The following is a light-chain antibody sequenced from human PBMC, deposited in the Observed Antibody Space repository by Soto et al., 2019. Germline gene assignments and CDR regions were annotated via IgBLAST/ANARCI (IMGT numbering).Light chain of an antibody. Sequence: DIQMTQSPSSLSASVGDRVTITCQASQDISNYLNWYQQKPGKAPKLLIYDASNLETGVPSRFSGSGSGTDFTSTISSLQPEVIETYYCQQYDNPLTFGPGTKVDIK. V-gene: IGKV1-33*01. J-gene: IGKJ3*01. CDR1: QDISNY. CDR2: DAS. CDR3: QQYDNPLT.